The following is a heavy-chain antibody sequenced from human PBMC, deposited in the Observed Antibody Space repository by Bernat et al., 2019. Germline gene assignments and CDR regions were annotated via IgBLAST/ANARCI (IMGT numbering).Heavy chain of an antibody. CDR1: GFTFDDYA. J-gene: IGHJ4*02. Sequence: EVQLVESGGGLVQPGRSLRLSCAASGFTFDDYAMHWVRPAPGKGLEWVSGISWNSGRIVYADSTKGRFTISRASAKNSLYLQMNSLRAEDTALYYCAKGPYCSGGSCYANSFDYWGQGTLVTVSS. V-gene: IGHV3-9*01. CDR3: AKGPYCSGGSCYANSFDY. CDR2: ISWNSGRI. D-gene: IGHD2-15*01.